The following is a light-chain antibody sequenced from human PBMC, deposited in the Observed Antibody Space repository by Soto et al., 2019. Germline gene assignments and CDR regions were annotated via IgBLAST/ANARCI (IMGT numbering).Light chain of an antibody. V-gene: IGKV1-39*01. CDR3: KKSYSTPQT. CDR2: AAS. Sequence: DLKMTQSPSSMSASVVARVTITCRASQSISSYLNWYQQKPGKAPKLLIYAASSLQSGVPSRFSGSGSGTDFTLTISSLQPEEFATYYCKKSYSTPQTVGQGNKVDIK. CDR1: QSISSY. J-gene: IGKJ1*01.